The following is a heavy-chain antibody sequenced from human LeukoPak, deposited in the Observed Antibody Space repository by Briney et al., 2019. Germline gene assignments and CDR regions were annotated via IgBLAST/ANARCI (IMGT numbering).Heavy chain of an antibody. Sequence: PGGSLRLSCAASGFTFTSYGISWVRQAPGQGLEWMGWISAYNGNTNYAQKLQGRVTMTTDTSTSTAYMELRSLRSDDTAVYYCARELGDYGSLGYWGQGTLVTVSS. D-gene: IGHD4-17*01. J-gene: IGHJ4*02. CDR1: GFTFTSYG. CDR3: ARELGDYGSLGY. V-gene: IGHV1-18*01. CDR2: ISAYNGNT.